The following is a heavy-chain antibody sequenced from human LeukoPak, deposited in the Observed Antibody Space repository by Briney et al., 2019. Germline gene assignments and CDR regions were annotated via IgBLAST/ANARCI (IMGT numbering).Heavy chain of an antibody. CDR1: GYTFTGYY. Sequence: GASVKVSCKASGYTFTGYYMHWVRQAPGQGLEWMGRINPNSGGTNYAQKFQGRVTMTRDTSISTAYMELSRLRSDDTAVYSCARDLRAAAGIRAFDIWGQGTMVTVSS. V-gene: IGHV1-2*06. J-gene: IGHJ3*02. CDR3: ARDLRAAAGIRAFDI. D-gene: IGHD6-13*01. CDR2: INPNSGGT.